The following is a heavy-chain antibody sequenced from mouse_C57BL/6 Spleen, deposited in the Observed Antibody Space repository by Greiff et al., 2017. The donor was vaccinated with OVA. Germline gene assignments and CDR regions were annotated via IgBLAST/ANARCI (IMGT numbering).Heavy chain of an antibody. CDR2: INPGSGGT. J-gene: IGHJ1*03. Sequence: QVQLQQSGAELVRPGTSVKVSCKASGYAFTNYLIEWVKQRPGQGLEWIGVINPGSGGTNYNEKFKGKATLTADKSSSTAYMQLSSLTSEDSAVYFCARLVYGSSPEVWGTGTTVTVSS. D-gene: IGHD1-1*01. V-gene: IGHV1-54*01. CDR1: GYAFTNYL. CDR3: ARLVYGSSPEV.